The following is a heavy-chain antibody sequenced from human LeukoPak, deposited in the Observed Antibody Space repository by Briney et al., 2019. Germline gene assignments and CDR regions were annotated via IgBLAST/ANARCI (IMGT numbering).Heavy chain of an antibody. V-gene: IGHV3-23*01. CDR1: GFIFSNYA. D-gene: IGHD5-24*01. CDR2: MSHSGGST. J-gene: IGHJ4*02. Sequence: PGGSLRLSCAASGFIFSNYAMTWVRQAPGRGLEWVSIMSHSGGSTYYADSVKGRFTISRDNAKNSLYLQMNSLRDEDTAVYYCARLELTTPDYWGQGTLVTVSS. CDR3: ARLELTTPDY.